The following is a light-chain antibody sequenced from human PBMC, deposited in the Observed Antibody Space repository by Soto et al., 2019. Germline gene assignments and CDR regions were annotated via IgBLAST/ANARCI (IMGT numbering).Light chain of an antibody. J-gene: IGLJ1*01. Sequence: LTQPASVSRSPGQSITISCTGTSSDVGGYNYVSWYQQHPGKAPKLMIYEVSNRPSGVSNRFSGSKSGNTASLTISGLQAEDEADYYCSSYTSSSPCVFGTGTKVTVL. V-gene: IGLV2-14*01. CDR3: SSYTSSSPCV. CDR1: SSDVGGYNY. CDR2: EVS.